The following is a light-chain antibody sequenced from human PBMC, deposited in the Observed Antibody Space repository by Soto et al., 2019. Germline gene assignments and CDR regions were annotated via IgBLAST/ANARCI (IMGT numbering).Light chain of an antibody. CDR2: GAS. CDR1: QSVSSN. CDR3: QQYNNRSPRP. V-gene: IGKV3-15*01. Sequence: EIVMTQSPATLSVSPGERATLSCRASQSVSSNLAWYQQKPGQAPRLLIYGASTRATGIPARFSGSGSGTEFTLTVSSLQSEDFAVYYCQQYNNRSPRPFGQGTKVEIK. J-gene: IGKJ1*01.